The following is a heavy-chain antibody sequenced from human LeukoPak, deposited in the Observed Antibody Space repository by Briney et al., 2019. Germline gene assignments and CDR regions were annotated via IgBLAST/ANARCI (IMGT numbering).Heavy chain of an antibody. CDR3: ARRIWFGELSPYYGMDV. V-gene: IGHV4-59*12. J-gene: IGHJ6*02. D-gene: IGHD3-10*01. CDR1: GGSISSYY. Sequence: PSETLSPTCTVSGGSISSYYWSWIRQPPGKGLEWIGYIYYSGSTNHNPSLKSRVTISVDTSKNQFSLKLSSVTAADTAVYYCARRIWFGELSPYYGMDVWGQGTTVTVSS. CDR2: IYYSGST.